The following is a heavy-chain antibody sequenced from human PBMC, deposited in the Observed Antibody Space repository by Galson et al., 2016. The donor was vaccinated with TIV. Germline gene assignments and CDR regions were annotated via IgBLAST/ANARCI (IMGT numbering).Heavy chain of an antibody. Sequence: SVKVSCKASGYSFSRHALNWVRQAPGQGLAWMGWINTNTGNPMYAQGFTGRFVFSLDTSVSTAYLQLSSLKAEDTAVYYCARDRYCSSVSCSFDNSWFFPWGQGTLVTVSS. V-gene: IGHV7-4-1*02. CDR2: INTNTGNP. J-gene: IGHJ5*02. D-gene: IGHD2-2*01. CDR1: GYSFSRHA. CDR3: ARDRYCSSVSCSFDNSWFFP.